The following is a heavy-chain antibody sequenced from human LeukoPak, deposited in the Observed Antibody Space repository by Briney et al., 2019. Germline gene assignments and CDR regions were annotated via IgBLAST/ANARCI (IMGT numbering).Heavy chain of an antibody. Sequence: AGSLRLSCAAAGFTFTSHRMNWVRQAPGKGLEWVGRIQSKTDGGTTDFAAPVRGRFNMSRDDSKNTLYLQMNSLKAEGTAVYYCTSTSGYWGQGTMVIVSS. CDR2: IQSKTDGGTT. J-gene: IGHJ4*02. V-gene: IGHV3-15*01. CDR1: GFTFTSHR. CDR3: TSTSGY. D-gene: IGHD3-10*01.